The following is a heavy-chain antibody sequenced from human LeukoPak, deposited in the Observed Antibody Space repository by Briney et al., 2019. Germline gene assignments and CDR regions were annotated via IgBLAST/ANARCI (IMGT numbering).Heavy chain of an antibody. CDR2: INPNSGGT. D-gene: IGHD3-22*01. CDR1: GYTFTGYY. CDR3: AIPNYYDSSGYYHDAFDI. J-gene: IGHJ3*02. Sequence: ASVKVSCKASGYTFTGYYMHWVRQAPGQGLEWMGWINPNSGGTNYVQKFQGRVTMTRDTSISTAYMELSRLRSDDTAVYYCAIPNYYDSSGYYHDAFDIWGQGTMVTVSS. V-gene: IGHV1-2*02.